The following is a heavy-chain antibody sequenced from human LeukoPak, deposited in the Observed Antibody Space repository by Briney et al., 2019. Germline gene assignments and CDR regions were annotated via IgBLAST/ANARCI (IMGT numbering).Heavy chain of an antibody. CDR2: IIPIFGTA. Sequence: ASVKVSCKASGGTFSSYAISWVRQAPGQGLEWMGGIIPIFGTANYAQKFQGRVTITADESTSTAYMELSSLRSEDTAVYYCAKPNSGYDFSPYYYYYGMDVWGQGTTVTVSS. D-gene: IGHD5-12*01. CDR1: GGTFSSYA. J-gene: IGHJ6*02. V-gene: IGHV1-69*13. CDR3: AKPNSGYDFSPYYYYYGMDV.